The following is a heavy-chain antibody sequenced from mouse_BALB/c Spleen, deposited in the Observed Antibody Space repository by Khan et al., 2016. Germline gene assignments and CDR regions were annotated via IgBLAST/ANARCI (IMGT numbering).Heavy chain of an antibody. V-gene: IGHV2-6-7*01. CDR2: IWGDGST. CDR1: EFSLTGDG. Sequence: VQLQESGPGLVAPSQSLSITCTVSEFSLTGDGVNWVRQPPGKGLEWLGMIWGDGSTYYNSALKSRLCISKDNSKSQVYLKMNSLQTDDTARYYCARDGFAYWGQGTLVTVSA. J-gene: IGHJ3*01. CDR3: ARDGFAY.